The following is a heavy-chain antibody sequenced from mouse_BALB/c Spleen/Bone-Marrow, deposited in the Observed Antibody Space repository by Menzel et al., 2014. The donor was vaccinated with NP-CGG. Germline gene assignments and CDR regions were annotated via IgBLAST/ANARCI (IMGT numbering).Heavy chain of an antibody. CDR1: GFNIKDTY. V-gene: IGHV14-3*02. D-gene: IGHD1-1*01. CDR3: ASYYDGSSRFAY. Sequence: EVQLQQSGAELVKPGASVKLSCTASGFNIKDTYMHWVKQRPEQGLEWIGRIDPANGNTKYDPKFQGKATITADTSSNTAYLQLSSLTSEDTAVYYCASYYDGSSRFAYWGQGTLVTVSA. J-gene: IGHJ3*01. CDR2: IDPANGNT.